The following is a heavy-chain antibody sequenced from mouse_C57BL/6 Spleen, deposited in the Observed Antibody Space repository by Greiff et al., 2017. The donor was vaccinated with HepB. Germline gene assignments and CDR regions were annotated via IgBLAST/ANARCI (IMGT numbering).Heavy chain of an antibody. Sequence: EVKLVESGPELVKPGASVKISCKASGYSFTGYYMNWVKQSPEKSLEWIGEINPSTGGTTYNQKFKAKATLTVDKSSSTAYMQLKSLTSEDSAVYYCARYGGDSSGLFAYWGQGTLVTVSA. J-gene: IGHJ3*01. CDR1: GYSFTGYY. V-gene: IGHV1-42*01. D-gene: IGHD3-2*02. CDR2: INPSTGGT. CDR3: ARYGGDSSGLFAY.